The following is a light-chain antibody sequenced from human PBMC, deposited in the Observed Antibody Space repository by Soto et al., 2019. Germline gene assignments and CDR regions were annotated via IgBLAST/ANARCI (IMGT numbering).Light chain of an antibody. J-gene: IGKJ1*01. CDR2: KAS. CDR3: QQYNSHAPPS. V-gene: IGKV1-5*03. Sequence: DIQMTQSPSTLSASVGDRVTITCRASQSISSWLAWYQQKPGKAPKLLIYKASSLESGVPSRFSGSGSGTEFTLTSSSLQPADFATYYCQQYNSHAPPSFGPGTKVDIK. CDR1: QSISSW.